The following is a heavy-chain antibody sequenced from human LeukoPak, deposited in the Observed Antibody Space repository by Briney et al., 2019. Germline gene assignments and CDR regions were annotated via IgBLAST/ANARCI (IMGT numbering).Heavy chain of an antibody. V-gene: IGHV3-23*01. CDR1: GFTFSSYA. CDR2: ISGSGGST. J-gene: IGHJ4*02. CDR3: ARGGELGYCSSTSCYAFDY. D-gene: IGHD2-2*01. Sequence: PGGSLRLSCAASGFTFSSYAMSWVRQAPGKGLEWVSAISGSGGSTYYADSVKGRFTISRDNAKNSLYLQMNSLRAEDTAVYYCARGGELGYCSSTSCYAFDYWGQGTLVTVSS.